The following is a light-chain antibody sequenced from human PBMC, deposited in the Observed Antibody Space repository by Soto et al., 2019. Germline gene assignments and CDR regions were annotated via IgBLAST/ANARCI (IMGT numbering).Light chain of an antibody. V-gene: IGKV1-39*01. CDR2: AAS. Sequence: DIQGTQSPSSLSASVGDSVTITCRASQSIDRYLNWYQHKPGTAPRLLINAASSVQSGVPSRFSGSGSATEFTLTISGLRPEDFATYYCQQTYSTPQPFGQGTRLEIK. CDR1: QSIDRY. J-gene: IGKJ5*01. CDR3: QQTYSTPQP.